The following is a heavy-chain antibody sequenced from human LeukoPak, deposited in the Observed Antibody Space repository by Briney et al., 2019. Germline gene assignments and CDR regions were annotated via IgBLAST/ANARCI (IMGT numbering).Heavy chain of an antibody. CDR3: ARDRGYTAMVTDY. Sequence: PGGSLRLSCAASGFTVSSNYMSWVRQAPGKGLEWVSSISSSSSYIYYADSVKGRFTISRDNAKNSLYLQMNSLRAEDTAVYYCARDRGYTAMVTDYWGQGTLVTVSS. D-gene: IGHD5-18*01. V-gene: IGHV3-21*01. J-gene: IGHJ4*02. CDR1: GFTVSSNY. CDR2: ISSSSSYI.